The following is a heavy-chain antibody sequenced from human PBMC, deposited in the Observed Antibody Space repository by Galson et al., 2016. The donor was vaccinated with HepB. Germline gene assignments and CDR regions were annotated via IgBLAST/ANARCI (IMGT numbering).Heavy chain of an antibody. D-gene: IGHD5-24*01. CDR3: ARADGFNTPFFDS. J-gene: IGHJ4*02. Sequence: SLRLSCAVSGFTLSNCRIDWVRQAPGKGLEWVSCISSSSVYIWYADSVRGRFTNSRDNAKNSLYLQMDRLTAEDTAVYYCARADGFNTPFFDSWGQGTLVTVSS. CDR1: GFTLSNCR. CDR2: ISSSSVYI. V-gene: IGHV3-21*01.